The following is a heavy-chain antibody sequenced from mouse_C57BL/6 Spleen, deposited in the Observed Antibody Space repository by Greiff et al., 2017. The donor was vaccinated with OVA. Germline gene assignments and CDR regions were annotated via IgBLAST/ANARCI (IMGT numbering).Heavy chain of an antibody. CDR2: IYPGDGDT. V-gene: IGHV1-80*01. CDR3: ASTSTYPWFAY. J-gene: IGHJ3*01. Sequence: QVQLQQSGAELVKPGASVKISCKASGYAFSSYWMNWVKQRPGKGLEWIGQIYPGDGDTNYNGKFKGKATLTVDKSSSTAYMQLSSLTSEDSAVYYCASTSTYPWFAYWGQGTLVTVSA. D-gene: IGHD5-1*01. CDR1: GYAFSSYW.